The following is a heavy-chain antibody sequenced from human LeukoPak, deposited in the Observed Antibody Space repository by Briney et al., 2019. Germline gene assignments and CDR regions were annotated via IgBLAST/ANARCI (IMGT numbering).Heavy chain of an antibody. CDR2: IYYSRST. Sequence: SETLSLTCTVSGGSISSYYWSWIRQPPGKGLEWIGYIYYSRSTNYNPSLKSRVTISVDTSKNQFSLKLSSVTAADTAVYYCARDGNGMDVWGQGTTVTVSS. V-gene: IGHV4-59*01. D-gene: IGHD1-26*01. CDR3: ARDGNGMDV. CDR1: GGSISSYY. J-gene: IGHJ6*02.